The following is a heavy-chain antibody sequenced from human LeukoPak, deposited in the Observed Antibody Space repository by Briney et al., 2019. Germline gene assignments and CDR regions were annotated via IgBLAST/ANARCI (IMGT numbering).Heavy chain of an antibody. CDR1: GGTFSSYA. CDR3: ASGYGSGSYYNP. D-gene: IGHD3-10*01. CDR2: IIPILGIA. V-gene: IGHV1-69*04. Sequence: GASVKVSCKASGGTFSSYAISWVRQAPGQGLEWMGRIIPILGIANNAQKFQGRVAITADKSTSTAYMQLSSLRSEDTAVYACASGYGSGSYYNPWGQGTLVTVSS. J-gene: IGHJ5*02.